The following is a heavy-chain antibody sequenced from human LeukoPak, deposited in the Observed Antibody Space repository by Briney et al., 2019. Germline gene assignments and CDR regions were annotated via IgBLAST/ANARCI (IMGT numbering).Heavy chain of an antibody. D-gene: IGHD6-13*01. V-gene: IGHV3-48*03. Sequence: GGSLRLSCAASGFTFSSYEMNWVRQAPGGGLEWVSHISSSGSTIYYADSVKGRFTISRDNAKKSLFLQMNSLRAEDTAVYYCARELKQLVRKNDYYYGMDVWGQGTTVTVSS. J-gene: IGHJ6*02. CDR3: ARELKQLVRKNDYYYGMDV. CDR2: ISSSGSTI. CDR1: GFTFSSYE.